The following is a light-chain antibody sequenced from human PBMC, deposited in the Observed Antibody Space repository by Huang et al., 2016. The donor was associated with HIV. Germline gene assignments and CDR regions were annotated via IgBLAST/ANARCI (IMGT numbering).Light chain of an antibody. V-gene: IGKV1-5*03. CDR1: QRISSW. J-gene: IGKJ2*01. CDR3: QQYNSYSYT. CDR2: KAS. Sequence: DIQMTQSPSTPSASVGDRVTITCRASQRISSWLAWYQQKPGKAPKRLIYKASSLESGDPSRFSGSGSGTEFTLTISSLQPDDFATYYCQQYNSYSYTFGQGTKLEIK.